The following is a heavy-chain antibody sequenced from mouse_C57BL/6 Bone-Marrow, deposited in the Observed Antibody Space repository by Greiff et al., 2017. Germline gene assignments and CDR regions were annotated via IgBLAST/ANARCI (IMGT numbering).Heavy chain of an antibody. CDR2: IHPNSGST. CDR1: GYTFTSYW. J-gene: IGHJ2*01. CDR3: ARSYTTVVAPDY. Sequence: QVQLKQPGAELVKPGASVKLSCKASGYTFTSYWMHWVKQRPGQGLEWIGMIHPNSGSTNYNEKFKSKATLTVDKSSSTAYMQLSSLTSEDSAVYYCARSYTTVVAPDYWGQGTTLTVSS. D-gene: IGHD1-1*01. V-gene: IGHV1-64*01.